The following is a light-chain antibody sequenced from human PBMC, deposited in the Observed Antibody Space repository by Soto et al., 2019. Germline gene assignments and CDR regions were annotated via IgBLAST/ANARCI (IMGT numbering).Light chain of an antibody. CDR2: GNS. CDR1: SSNIGAGYD. V-gene: IGLV1-40*01. Sequence: QSVLTQPPSVSGAPGQRVTISCTGSSSNIGAGYDVHWYQQLPGTAPKLLIYGNSNRPSGVPDRFSGSKSGTSASLAITGLQAEDEADYYCQSYDSSLSGFYGLGTGTKLTVL. J-gene: IGLJ1*01. CDR3: QSYDSSLSGFYG.